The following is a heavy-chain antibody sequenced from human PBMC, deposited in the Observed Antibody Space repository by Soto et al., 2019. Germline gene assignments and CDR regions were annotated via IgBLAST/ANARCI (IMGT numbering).Heavy chain of an antibody. J-gene: IGHJ4*02. D-gene: IGHD6-19*01. V-gene: IGHV3-30-3*01. CDR3: ATYGSGYPC. Sequence: QVQLVESGGGVVQPGGSLRLTCAASGFTFSTHAMHWVRQAPGKGLEWVAVISYDGGNKYYADSVKGRFTISRDNSKNTLYLQMNNLRGEDTAVYYCATYGSGYPCWGQGTLVTVSS. CDR2: ISYDGGNK. CDR1: GFTFSTHA.